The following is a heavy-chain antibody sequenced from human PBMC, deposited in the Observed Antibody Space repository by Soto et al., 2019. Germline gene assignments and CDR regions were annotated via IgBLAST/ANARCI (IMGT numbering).Heavy chain of an antibody. V-gene: IGHV3-48*02. J-gene: IGHJ3*02. CDR2: IGAGHSPL. CDR1: GFTFQTYS. CDR3: ARDKPDGVDSFDI. Sequence: LRLSCAASGFTFQTYSMAWVRQAPGKGLEWVSYIGAGHSPLLYAASVKGRFTISRDDAKNSLYLQMDSLRDEDTAVYYCARDKPDGVDSFDIWGQGTMVTVSS.